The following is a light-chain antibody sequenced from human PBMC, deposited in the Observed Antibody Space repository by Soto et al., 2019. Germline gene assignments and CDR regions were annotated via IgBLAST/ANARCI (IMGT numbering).Light chain of an antibody. CDR2: GAS. V-gene: IGKV3-20*01. CDR1: QSVSSSY. J-gene: IGKJ1*01. CDR3: HQYGSSRT. Sequence: ELVLTQSPGTLSLSPGERATLSCRARQSVSSSYLAWYQQKPGQAPRLLIYGASRRATGIPDRFSGSGSGTDVTLTISRLEPEDFAVYYCHQYGSSRTFGQGTKVEIK.